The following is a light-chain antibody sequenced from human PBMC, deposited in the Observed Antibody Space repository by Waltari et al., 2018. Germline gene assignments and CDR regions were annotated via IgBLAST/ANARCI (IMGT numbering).Light chain of an antibody. Sequence: SSELTQDPTVSVALGQTVSITCQGDSLRKYYPSWYRQRPGQAPILVIYGDNNRPSGIPDRFSTSTSGDTASLTITETQAEDEGDYYCQSRDSYTDRVFGGGTKLTVI. CDR3: QSRDSYTDRV. V-gene: IGLV3-19*01. CDR2: GDN. J-gene: IGLJ3*02. CDR1: SLRKYY.